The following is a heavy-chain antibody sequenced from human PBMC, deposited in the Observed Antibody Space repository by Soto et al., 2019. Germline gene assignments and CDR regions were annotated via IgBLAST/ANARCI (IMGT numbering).Heavy chain of an antibody. Sequence: GGSLRLSFAASGFTFSSYAMHWVRQAPGKGLEWFSYIISGGSSIYYADSVWGRFPISRDIAKNSLYQQLNSLRAEDTAVYYCARDDSGYPSYFHYWGQGNLVTLSS. CDR2: IISGGSSI. CDR3: ARDDSGYPSYFHY. CDR1: GFTFSSYA. J-gene: IGHJ4*02. D-gene: IGHD3-16*02. V-gene: IGHV3-48*03.